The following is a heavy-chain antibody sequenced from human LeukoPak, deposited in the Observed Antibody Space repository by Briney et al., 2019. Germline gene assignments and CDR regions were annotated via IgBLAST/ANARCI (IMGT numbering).Heavy chain of an antibody. D-gene: IGHD3-16*02. CDR3: ARLAVWGSYRLFDY. Sequence: PGGSLRLSCAASGFTFSSYSMNWVRQAPGKGLEWVSYITSSSNPIYYADSVTGRFTISRDNAKNSLYLQMNSLRDEDTAVYYCARLAVWGSYRLFDYWGQGTLVTVSS. J-gene: IGHJ4*02. V-gene: IGHV3-48*02. CDR2: ITSSSNPI. CDR1: GFTFSSYS.